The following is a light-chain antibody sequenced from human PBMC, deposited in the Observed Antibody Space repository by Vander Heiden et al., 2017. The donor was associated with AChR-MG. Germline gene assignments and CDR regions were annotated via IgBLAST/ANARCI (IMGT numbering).Light chain of an antibody. CDR2: DVS. V-gene: IGLV2-14*03. Sequence: QPALTHPASVSRPPGQPRNIARSGTSRNVCGYNYASWYQQHPGKAPKLMIYDVSNRPSGVSNRFSGSKSGNTATLTITGLQAEDEADYYCSSYTSSSTLYVFGTGTKVTVL. J-gene: IGLJ1*01. CDR3: SSYTSSSTLYV. CDR1: SRNVCGYNY.